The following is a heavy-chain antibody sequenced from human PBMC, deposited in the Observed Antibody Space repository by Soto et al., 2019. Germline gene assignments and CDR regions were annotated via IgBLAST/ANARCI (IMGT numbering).Heavy chain of an antibody. CDR1: GGSISSYY. Sequence: QVQLQESGPGLVKPSETLSLTCTVSGGSISSYYWSWIRQPPGKGLEWIGYIYYSGSTNYNPSLKSRVTISVDTSKNQFPLKLSSVTAADTAVYYCARGDSSGGIWYFDYWGQGTLVTVSS. J-gene: IGHJ4*02. CDR2: IYYSGST. D-gene: IGHD2-15*01. V-gene: IGHV4-59*01. CDR3: ARGDSSGGIWYFDY.